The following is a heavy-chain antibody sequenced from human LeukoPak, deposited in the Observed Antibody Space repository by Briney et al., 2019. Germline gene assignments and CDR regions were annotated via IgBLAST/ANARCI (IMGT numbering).Heavy chain of an antibody. CDR3: ARGQQLVLDAFDI. D-gene: IGHD3-10*01. Sequence: SETLSLTCTVTGVSISSSYWNWIRQPPGQGLEWIGYVHHSGSTHYNPSLKSRVSISIDTSKSQISMRLSSVTAADTAVYYCARGQQLVLDAFDIWGQGTQVIVSS. J-gene: IGHJ3*02. CDR1: GVSISSSY. V-gene: IGHV4-4*08. CDR2: VHHSGST.